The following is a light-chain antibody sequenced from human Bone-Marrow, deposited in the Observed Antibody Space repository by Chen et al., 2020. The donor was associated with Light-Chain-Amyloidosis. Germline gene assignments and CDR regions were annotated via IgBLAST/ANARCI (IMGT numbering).Light chain of an antibody. CDR3: QQYGTSPLT. CDR1: QTISSNY. Sequence: EIVLTQSPGTLSLSPGEGANLSCRASQTISSNYLTWYQQKFGQAPRLLIYGSSSRATGIPDRFTGSGSVTDFTLTINRLGPEDFAMYYCQQYGTSPLTFGGGTKVEIK. J-gene: IGKJ4*01. CDR2: GSS. V-gene: IGKV3-20*01.